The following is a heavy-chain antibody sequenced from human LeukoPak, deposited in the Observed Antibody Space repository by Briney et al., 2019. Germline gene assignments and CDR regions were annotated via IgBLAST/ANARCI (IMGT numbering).Heavy chain of an antibody. CDR1: GGSISSYY. Sequence: SETLSLTCTVSGGSISSYYWSWIRQPPGKGLEWIGYIYHSGSTNYNPSLKSRVTISVDTSKNQFSLKLSSVTAADTAVYYCARDHEYSSSSNWFDPWGQGTLVTVSS. J-gene: IGHJ5*02. CDR2: IYHSGST. D-gene: IGHD6-6*01. V-gene: IGHV4-59*01. CDR3: ARDHEYSSSSNWFDP.